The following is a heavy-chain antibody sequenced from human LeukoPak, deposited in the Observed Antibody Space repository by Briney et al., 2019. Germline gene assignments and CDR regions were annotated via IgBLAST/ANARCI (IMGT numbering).Heavy chain of an antibody. Sequence: KPSETLSLTCTVSGYSISSGYYWGWIRQPPGKGLEWIGSIYHSGSTYYNPSLKSRVTISVDTSKNQFSLKLSSVTAADTAVYYCARDYPESYDFWSGTIDYWGQGTLVTVSS. CDR3: ARDYPESYDFWSGTIDY. CDR1: GYSISSGYY. V-gene: IGHV4-38-2*02. J-gene: IGHJ4*02. D-gene: IGHD3-3*01. CDR2: IYHSGST.